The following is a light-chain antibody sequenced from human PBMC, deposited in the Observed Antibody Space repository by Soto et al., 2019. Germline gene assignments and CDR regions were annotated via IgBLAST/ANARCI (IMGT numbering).Light chain of an antibody. J-gene: IGLJ3*02. CDR3: ETCDSNTWV. CDR2: LEGSGSY. Sequence: QSVLTQSSSASASLGSSVKLTCTLSSGHSSYIIAWHQQQPGKAPRYLMKLEGSGSYNKGSAVPDRFSGSSSGADRYLTSSNVQFEDEDDYYCETCDSNTWVFGGGTKLTVL. V-gene: IGLV4-60*02. CDR1: SGHSSYI.